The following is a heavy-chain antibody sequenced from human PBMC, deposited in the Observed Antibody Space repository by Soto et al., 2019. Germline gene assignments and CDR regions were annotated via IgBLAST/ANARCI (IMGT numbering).Heavy chain of an antibody. D-gene: IGHD2-15*01. CDR2: INAGNGNT. CDR1: GYTFTTYA. Sequence: QVQLVQSGAEVKRPGASVKVSCKASGYTFTTYAMHWVRQAPGQRLEWMGWINAGNGNTKYSQKFQGRVTITSDTSASTAYMELSSLKSEDTAVYYCARDPKVYCSGWSCYSSWFDPWGQGTLVTVSS. V-gene: IGHV1-3*01. CDR3: ARDPKVYCSGWSCYSSWFDP. J-gene: IGHJ5*02.